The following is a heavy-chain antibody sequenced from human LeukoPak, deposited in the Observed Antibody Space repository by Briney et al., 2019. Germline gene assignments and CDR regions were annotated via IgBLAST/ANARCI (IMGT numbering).Heavy chain of an antibody. V-gene: IGHV3-11*01. CDR2: ITSSGDTI. CDR1: GFTFSDFY. CDR3: AKAWRYSSGPDAFDI. D-gene: IGHD6-25*01. J-gene: IGHJ3*02. Sequence: PGGSLRLSCAASGFTFSDFYMSWVRQAPGKGLEWLSYITSSGDTIYYADSVKGRFTISRHNSKNTLYLQMNSLRAEDTAVYYCAKAWRYSSGPDAFDIWGQGTMVTVSS.